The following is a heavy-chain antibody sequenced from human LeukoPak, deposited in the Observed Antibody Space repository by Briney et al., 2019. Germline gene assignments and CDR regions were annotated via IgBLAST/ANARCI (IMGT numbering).Heavy chain of an antibody. D-gene: IGHD1-20*01. J-gene: IGHJ5*02. CDR3: ARDHVHNWNDAEPFDP. V-gene: IGHV1-18*01. Sequence: ASVKVSCKASGYTFTSYGIGWVRQAPGQGLEWMGWISAYNGNTHYAQKFQGRATMTTDISTSTAYMELRSLTSDDTAIYYCARDHVHNWNDAEPFDPRGQGTLVTVSS. CDR2: ISAYNGNT. CDR1: GYTFTSYG.